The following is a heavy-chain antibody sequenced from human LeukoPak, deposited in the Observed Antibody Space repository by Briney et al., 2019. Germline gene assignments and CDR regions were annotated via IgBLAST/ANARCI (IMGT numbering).Heavy chain of an antibody. CDR3: ARGSITGTTEIFY. CDR2: IYHSGST. D-gene: IGHD1-7*01. J-gene: IGHJ4*02. Sequence: PETLSLTCTVSGYSISSGYYWGWIRQPPGKGLEWIGSIYHSGSTYYNPSLKSRVTISVDTSKNQFSLKLSFVTAADTAVYYCARGSITGTTEIFYWGQGTLVTVSS. V-gene: IGHV4-38-2*02. CDR1: GYSISSGYY.